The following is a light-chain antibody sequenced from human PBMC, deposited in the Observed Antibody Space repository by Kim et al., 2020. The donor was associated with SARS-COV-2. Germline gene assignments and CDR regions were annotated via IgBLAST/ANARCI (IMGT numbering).Light chain of an antibody. Sequence: QSITISCTGTSSDVVYYNYVSWYQQRPGKAPKLMIYDVSNRPSGVSNRFSGSKSGNTASLTISGLQAEDEADYYCSSYTSSRTNYVFGTGTKVTVL. V-gene: IGLV2-14*03. CDR1: SSDVVYYNY. J-gene: IGLJ1*01. CDR2: DVS. CDR3: SSYTSSRTNYV.